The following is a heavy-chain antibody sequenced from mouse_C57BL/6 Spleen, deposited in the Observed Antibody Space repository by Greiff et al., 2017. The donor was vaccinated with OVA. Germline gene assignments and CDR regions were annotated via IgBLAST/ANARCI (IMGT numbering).Heavy chain of an antibody. D-gene: IGHD2-2*01. V-gene: IGHV3-6*01. CDR1: GYSITSGYY. CDR2: ISYDGSN. J-gene: IGHJ2*01. CDR3: ASGDYYGYDGY. Sequence: EVKLEESGPGLVKPSQSLSLTCSVTGYSITSGYYWNWIRQFPGNKLEWMGYISYDGSNNYNPSLKNRISITRDTSKNQFFLKLNSVTTEDTATYYCASGDYYGYDGYWGQGTTLTVSS.